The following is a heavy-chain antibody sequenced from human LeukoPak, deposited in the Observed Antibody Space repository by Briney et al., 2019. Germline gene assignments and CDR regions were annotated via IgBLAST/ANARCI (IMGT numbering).Heavy chain of an antibody. D-gene: IGHD3-16*01. CDR3: AYGGAITTGPENAFDI. V-gene: IGHV4-38-2*02. CDR1: GFSISSGYY. CDR2: IYHSGTT. Sequence: PSETLSLTCTVSGFSISSGYYWGWIRQPPGKGLEWIGSIYHSGTTYYNPSLKSRVTISGDTSKNQFSLKLSSVTAADTAVYYCAYGGAITTGPENAFDIWGPGTMVTVSS. J-gene: IGHJ3*02.